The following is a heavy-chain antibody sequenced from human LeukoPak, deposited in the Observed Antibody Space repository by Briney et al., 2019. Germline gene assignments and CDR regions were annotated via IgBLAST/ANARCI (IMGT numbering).Heavy chain of an antibody. J-gene: IGHJ4*02. Sequence: ASVKVSCKASGYTFTDYFIHWLQQAPGQGLEWMGWVNPNSGATNYAPKFQGRVTTTRDTSISTAYMDLSRLRSDDTAVYYCARVRERTRPDFDYWGQGTLVTVSS. CDR2: VNPNSGAT. CDR1: GYTFTDYF. CDR3: ARVRERTRPDFDY. V-gene: IGHV1-2*02.